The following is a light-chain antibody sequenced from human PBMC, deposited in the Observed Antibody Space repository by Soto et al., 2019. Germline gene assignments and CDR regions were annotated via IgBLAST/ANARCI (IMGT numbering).Light chain of an antibody. CDR2: ASS. Sequence: DIQMTQSPSSLSASVGDRVTITGRASQSSAAYLNWYQQKPGKAPNLLMYASSSLQSGVPSRFSGSGSGTDFTLTISSLQHEDFATYYCQQSYSMPWTFGQGTKVELK. V-gene: IGKV1-39*01. CDR1: QSSAAY. J-gene: IGKJ1*01. CDR3: QQSYSMPWT.